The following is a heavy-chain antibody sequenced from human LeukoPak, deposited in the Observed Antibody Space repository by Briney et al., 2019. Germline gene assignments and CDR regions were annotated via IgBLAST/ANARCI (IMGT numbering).Heavy chain of an antibody. CDR2: IYYSGST. V-gene: IGHV4-59*01. D-gene: IGHD2-2*01. CDR1: GGSISSYY. Sequence: SETLSLTCTVSGGSISSYYWSWIRQPPGKGLEWVGDIYYSGSTNYNPSLKSRVTISVDTSKNQFSLKLSSVTAADTAVYYCARDRYCSSTSCYGRWFDPWGQGTLVTVSS. J-gene: IGHJ5*02. CDR3: ARDRYCSSTSCYGRWFDP.